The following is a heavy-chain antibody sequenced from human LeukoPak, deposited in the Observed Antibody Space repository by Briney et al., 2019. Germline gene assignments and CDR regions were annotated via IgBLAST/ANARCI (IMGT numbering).Heavy chain of an antibody. Sequence: SETLSLTCAVSGYSISSGYYWGWIRQPPGKGLEWIGSIYHSGSTYYNPSLKSRVTISVDTSKNQFSLKLSSVTAADTAVYYCARELYYYDSSGYYSIQPFDYWGQGTLVTVSS. J-gene: IGHJ4*02. CDR2: IYHSGST. CDR3: ARELYYYDSSGYYSIQPFDY. D-gene: IGHD3-22*01. CDR1: GYSISSGYY. V-gene: IGHV4-38-2*02.